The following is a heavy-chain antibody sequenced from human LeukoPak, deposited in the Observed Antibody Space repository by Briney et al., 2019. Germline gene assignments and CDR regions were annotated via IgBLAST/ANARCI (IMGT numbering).Heavy chain of an antibody. Sequence: ASVKVSCKASGYSFTGYYMHWVRQAPGQGLEWMGWINPNSGGTNYAQKFQGRVTMTRDTSISTAYMELSRLGSDDTAVYYCARGNGDWNYVDYWGQGTLVTVSS. J-gene: IGHJ4*02. D-gene: IGHD1-1*01. V-gene: IGHV1-2*02. CDR3: ARGNGDWNYVDY. CDR2: INPNSGGT. CDR1: GYSFTGYY.